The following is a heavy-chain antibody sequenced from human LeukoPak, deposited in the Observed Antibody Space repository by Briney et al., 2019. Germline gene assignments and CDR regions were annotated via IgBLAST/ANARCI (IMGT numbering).Heavy chain of an antibody. CDR3: ARGGCSGGRCPFDC. CDR1: GFTFSSYG. CDR2: IWYGGSDK. Sequence: GGSLRLSCAPSGFTFSSYGMHWVREAPGKGLEWVAVIWYGGSDKYYGDCVEGRYTISRDISKNTLYVKRQRVSPEHRDVYHCARGGCSGGRCPFDCWGQGILVTVSS. J-gene: IGHJ4*02. V-gene: IGHV3-33*01. D-gene: IGHD2-15*01.